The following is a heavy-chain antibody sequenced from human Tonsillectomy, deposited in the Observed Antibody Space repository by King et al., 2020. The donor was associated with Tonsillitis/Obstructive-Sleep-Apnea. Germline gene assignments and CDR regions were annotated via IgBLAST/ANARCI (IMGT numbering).Heavy chain of an antibody. CDR3: ARDVRGGYCSSTSCYVDY. V-gene: IGHV3-66*01. CDR2: MYSGGIT. J-gene: IGHJ4*02. D-gene: IGHD2-2*01. CDR1: GFTVSSNY. Sequence: VQLVESGGGLVQPGGSLRLSCAASGFTVSSNYMSWVRQAPGKGLEWVSVMYSGGITYYADSVKGRFTISRDNSKNTLYLQMNSLRAEDTAVYYCARDVRGGYCSSTSCYVDYWGQGTLVTVSS.